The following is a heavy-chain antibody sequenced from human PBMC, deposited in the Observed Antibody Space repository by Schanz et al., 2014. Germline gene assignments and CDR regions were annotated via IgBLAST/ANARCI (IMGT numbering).Heavy chain of an antibody. CDR3: ARDRCSGVLISSSDGFDV. CDR1: GFTLSSYG. Sequence: QVRLVESGGGVVQPGRSLRLSCAASGFTLSSYGMHWVRQAPGKGLEWVAFINSDGSTRFYADSVKSRFTISRDNARNTLYLQMNSLRAEDTAVYYCARDRCSGVLISSSDGFDVWGQGTMXTVS. CDR2: INSDGSTR. J-gene: IGHJ3*01. D-gene: IGHD2-21*01. V-gene: IGHV3-33*08.